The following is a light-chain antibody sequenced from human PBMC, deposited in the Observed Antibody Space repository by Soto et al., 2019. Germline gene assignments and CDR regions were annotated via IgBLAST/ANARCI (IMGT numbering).Light chain of an antibody. V-gene: IGLV2-14*01. J-gene: IGLJ1*01. CDR2: EVT. Sequence: QSALTQPASVSGSPGQSITVSCTGTSSDIGASNFVSWYQHLPGRAPKLIIYEVTDRPSGVSNRFSGSKSGNTASLTISGLQAEDEAEYYCSSYTNINTRACVFGTGTKLTVL. CDR3: SSYTNINTRACV. CDR1: SSDIGASNF.